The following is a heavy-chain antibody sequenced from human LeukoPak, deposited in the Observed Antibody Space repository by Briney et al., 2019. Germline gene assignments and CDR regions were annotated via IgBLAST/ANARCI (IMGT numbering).Heavy chain of an antibody. D-gene: IGHD4/OR15-4a*01. CDR3: AKGLWCEC. CDR2: IKSGGSRT. Sequence: GVSLRLSCSASVFTFSSYCRHWVRRSPGEGLVWVSRIKSGGSRTRYAASVKCRFTISRDNAKNTLYMQRTSVRGEARAIYYCAKGLWCECWGQGSLVTVSS. V-gene: IGHV3-74*01. CDR1: VFTFSSYC. J-gene: IGHJ4*02.